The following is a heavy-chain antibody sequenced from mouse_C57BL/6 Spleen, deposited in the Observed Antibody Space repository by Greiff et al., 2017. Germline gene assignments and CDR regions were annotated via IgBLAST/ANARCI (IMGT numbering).Heavy chain of an antibody. CDR1: GFTFSSYG. V-gene: IGHV5-6*01. CDR3: ARHGHTTVVAPMDY. D-gene: IGHD1-1*01. J-gene: IGHJ4*01. Sequence: EVQGVESGGDLVKPGGSLKLSCAASGFTFSSYGMSWVRQTPDKRLEWVATISSGGSYTYYPDSVKGRFTISRDNAKNTLYLQMRSLKSEDTAMYYCARHGHTTVVAPMDYWGQGTSATVSS. CDR2: ISSGGSYT.